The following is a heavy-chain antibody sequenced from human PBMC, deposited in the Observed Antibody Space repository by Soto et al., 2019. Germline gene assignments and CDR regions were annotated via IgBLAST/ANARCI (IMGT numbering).Heavy chain of an antibody. Sequence: EVKLVQSGAEVKKPGEPLRISCQASGYSFGSYWIRWVRQMPGKGLEWMGMIDPGDSESIYSPSSQGHVTFSVDASISPALPHRGSLKASETPPFYWAGQGTDKIFGWGVWGQGTTVIVSS. CDR1: GYSFGSYW. J-gene: IGHJ6*02. CDR3: AGQGTDKIFGWGV. V-gene: IGHV5-10-1*03. CDR2: IDPGDSES. D-gene: IGHD3-10*01.